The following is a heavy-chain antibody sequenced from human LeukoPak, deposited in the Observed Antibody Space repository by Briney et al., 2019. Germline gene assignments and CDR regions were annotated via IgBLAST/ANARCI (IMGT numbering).Heavy chain of an antibody. Sequence: SETLSLTCTVSGGSISSYYWSWIRQPPGKGLEWIGYIYTSGSTNYNPSLKSRVTISVDTSKNQFSLKLSSVTAADAAVYYCARGGVWGYYFDYWGQGTLVTVSS. D-gene: IGHD3-16*01. J-gene: IGHJ4*02. V-gene: IGHV4-4*09. CDR2: IYTSGST. CDR1: GGSISSYY. CDR3: ARGGVWGYYFDY.